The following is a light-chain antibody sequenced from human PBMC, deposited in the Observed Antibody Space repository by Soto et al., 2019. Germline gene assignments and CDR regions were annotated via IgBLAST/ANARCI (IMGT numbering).Light chain of an antibody. V-gene: IGLV1-47*02. Sequence: QSVLTQPPSASGTPGQRVTISCSGSSSNIGSNYVYWYQQLPGTPPKLLIYSNNQRPSGVPDRFSGSKSGTSASLAISGLRSEDEADYYCAAWDDSLSGFYVFGTGTKLTVL. CDR1: SSNIGSNY. CDR2: SNN. J-gene: IGLJ1*01. CDR3: AAWDDSLSGFYV.